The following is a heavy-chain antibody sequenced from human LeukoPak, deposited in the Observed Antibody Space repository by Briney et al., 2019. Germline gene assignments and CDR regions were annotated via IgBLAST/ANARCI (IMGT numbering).Heavy chain of an antibody. Sequence: GGSLRLSCEASGFTFSNYWMTWVRQAPGKGLEWVANIKQDGSDENYVDSVKGRFTISKDNGKNSLYLQMNSLRAEDTAVYYCARGGSDSDYWGQGTLVTVSS. CDR1: GFTFSNYW. D-gene: IGHD6-6*01. CDR2: IKQDGSDE. J-gene: IGHJ4*02. V-gene: IGHV3-7*04. CDR3: ARGGSDSDY.